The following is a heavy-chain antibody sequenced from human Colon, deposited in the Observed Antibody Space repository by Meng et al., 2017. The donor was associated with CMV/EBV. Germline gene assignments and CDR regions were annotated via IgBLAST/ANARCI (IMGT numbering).Heavy chain of an antibody. CDR3: TRCGNNCYSDY. V-gene: IGHV3-49*04. CDR2: IRSRNSGGTT. D-gene: IGHD2-21*01. CDR1: GFTVGDSF. Sequence: GESLKISCAASGFTVGDSFMPWVRQAPGKGLAWVGCIRSRNSGGTTEFAASVKGRFTISRDDSNNVAYLQMNSLRIEDTAVYYCTRCGNNCYSDYWGQGTLVTVSS. J-gene: IGHJ4*02.